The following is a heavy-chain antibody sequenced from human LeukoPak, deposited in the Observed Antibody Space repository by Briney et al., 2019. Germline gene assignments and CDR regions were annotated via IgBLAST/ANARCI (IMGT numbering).Heavy chain of an antibody. D-gene: IGHD4-11*01. J-gene: IGHJ6*02. V-gene: IGHV7-4-1*02. CDR3: ARDSYSKGYYYGMDV. Sequence: PRASVKVSCKASGYTFTGYYMHWVRQAPGQGLEWMGWINTNTGNPTYAQGFTGRFVFSLDTSVSTAYLQISSLKAEDTAVYYCARDSYSKGYYYGMDVWGQGTTVTVSS. CDR1: GYTFTGYY. CDR2: INTNTGNP.